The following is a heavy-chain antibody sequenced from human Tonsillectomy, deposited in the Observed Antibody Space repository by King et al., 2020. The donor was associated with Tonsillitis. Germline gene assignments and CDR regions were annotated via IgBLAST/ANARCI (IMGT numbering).Heavy chain of an antibody. CDR1: GFTFSNAW. Sequence: VQLVESGGGLVKPGGSLRLSCAASGFTFSNAWMSWVRQAPGKGLEWVGRIKSNTDGGTTDYAAPVKGRFTISRDDSKNTLYLQMNSLKTEDTAVYYCTTVITMSFDPWGQGTLVSVSS. D-gene: IGHD3-3*01. CDR2: IKSNTDGGTT. J-gene: IGHJ5*02. V-gene: IGHV3-15*01. CDR3: TTVITMSFDP.